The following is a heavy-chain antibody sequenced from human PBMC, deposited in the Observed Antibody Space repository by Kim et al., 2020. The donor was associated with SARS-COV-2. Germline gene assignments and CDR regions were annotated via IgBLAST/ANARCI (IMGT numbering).Heavy chain of an antibody. CDR3: ARDLSKGKYLDS. CDR2: IWSDGGKI. V-gene: IGHV3-33*01. J-gene: IGHJ4*02. CDR1: GFNFSAYA. D-gene: IGHD3-10*01. Sequence: GGSLRLSCATAGFNFSAYAMHWVRQAPDKGLEWVSAIWSDGGKINYADSVKGRFAISRDNSKNTLYLQLNSLRAEDTAVYYCARDLSKGKYLDSWGQGTLFTASS.